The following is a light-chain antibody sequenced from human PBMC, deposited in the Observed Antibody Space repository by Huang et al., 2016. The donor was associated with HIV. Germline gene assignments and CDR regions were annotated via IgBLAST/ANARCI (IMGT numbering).Light chain of an antibody. J-gene: IGKJ5*01. V-gene: IGKV1-39*01. CDR2: SAS. CDR3: QQSYSALSS. Sequence: IPMTQSPTSLSASVGDRVSIVCRASQSISTYLKWYQQKPGKAPKLLISSASTLHSGVPSRFSGSGSGTEFTLTIRGLQLDDFATYYCQQSYSALSSFGPGTRL. CDR1: QSISTY.